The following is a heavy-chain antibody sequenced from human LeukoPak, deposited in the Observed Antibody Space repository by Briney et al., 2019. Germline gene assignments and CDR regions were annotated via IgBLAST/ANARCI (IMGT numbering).Heavy chain of an antibody. CDR3: ASSREYIVVPAAMGFDY. D-gene: IGHD2-2*01. Sequence: SVKVSCKASGGTFSSYAISWVRQAPGQGLEWMGGIIPIFGTANYAQKFQGRVTITTDESTSTAYMELSSLRSEDTAVYYCASSREYIVVPAAMGFDYWGQGTLVTVSS. CDR1: GGTFSSYA. J-gene: IGHJ4*02. CDR2: IIPIFGTA. V-gene: IGHV1-69*05.